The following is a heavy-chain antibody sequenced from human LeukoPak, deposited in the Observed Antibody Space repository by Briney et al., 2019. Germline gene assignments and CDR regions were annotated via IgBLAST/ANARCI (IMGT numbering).Heavy chain of an antibody. CDR1: GYTFTSYG. CDR3: ASGGSSSLLYYYYMDV. CDR2: ISAYNGNT. D-gene: IGHD6-6*01. V-gene: IGHV1-18*01. J-gene: IGHJ6*03. Sequence: ASVKVSCKASGYTFTSYGISWVRQAPGQGLEWMGWISAYNGNTNYAQKLQGRVTMTTDTSTSTAYMELSSLRSEDTAVYYCASGGSSSLLYYYYMDVWGKGTTVTVSS.